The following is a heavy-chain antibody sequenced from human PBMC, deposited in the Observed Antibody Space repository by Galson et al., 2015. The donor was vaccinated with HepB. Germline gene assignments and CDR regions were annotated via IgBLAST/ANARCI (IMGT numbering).Heavy chain of an antibody. D-gene: IGHD2-2*01. V-gene: IGHV1-46*01. CDR2: INPSGGST. CDR3: ARLPKRYCSSTSCYTRVFDY. Sequence: SVKVSCKASGYTFTSYYMHWVRQAPGQGLEWMGIINPSGGSTSYAQKFQGRVTISVDTSKNQFSLKLSSVTAADTAVYFCARLPKRYCSSTSCYTRVFDYWGQGTLVTVSS. J-gene: IGHJ4*02. CDR1: GYTFTSYY.